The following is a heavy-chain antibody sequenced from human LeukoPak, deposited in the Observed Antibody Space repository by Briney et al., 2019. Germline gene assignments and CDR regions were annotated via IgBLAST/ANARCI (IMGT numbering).Heavy chain of an antibody. Sequence: GGSLRLSCAASGFSFSGSAMHWVRQASGKGLEWIGRIRSKPNNYATEFAASVKGRFTISRDDSKNTTYLQVNSLKIEDTAIYYCTVRSGYWGQGTLVTVSS. CDR3: TVRSGY. J-gene: IGHJ4*02. CDR1: GFSFSGSA. V-gene: IGHV3-73*01. CDR2: IRSKPNNYAT.